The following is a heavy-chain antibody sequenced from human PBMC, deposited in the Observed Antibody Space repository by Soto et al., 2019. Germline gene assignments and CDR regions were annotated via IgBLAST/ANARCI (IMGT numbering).Heavy chain of an antibody. J-gene: IGHJ4*02. Sequence: QVQLVQSGAEVKKPGASLKVSCKSSGFTFTTYDIHWVRQATGQGLEWMGWMSPNSGNAGYAQKFQGRVTMTSNTSISTAYMELSSLTSEDTALYYCTRRKERSGPPYFDYWGQGSLVTVSS. CDR1: GFTFTTYD. V-gene: IGHV1-8*01. D-gene: IGHD6-25*01. CDR3: TRRKERSGPPYFDY. CDR2: MSPNSGNA.